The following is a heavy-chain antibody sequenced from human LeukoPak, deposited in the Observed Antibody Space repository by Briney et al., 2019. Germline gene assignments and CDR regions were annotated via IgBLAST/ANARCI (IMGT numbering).Heavy chain of an antibody. V-gene: IGHV4-4*07. J-gene: IGHJ5*02. Sequence: SETLSLTCTVSGGSISSYYWSSIRQPAGKGLEWIGRIHTSGSTNYNPSLKSRVTISVDTSKNQFSLKVTSVTAADAAVYYCARAWQWLPLDTWGQGTLVTVSS. CDR2: IHTSGST. D-gene: IGHD6-19*01. CDR3: ARAWQWLPLDT. CDR1: GGSISSYY.